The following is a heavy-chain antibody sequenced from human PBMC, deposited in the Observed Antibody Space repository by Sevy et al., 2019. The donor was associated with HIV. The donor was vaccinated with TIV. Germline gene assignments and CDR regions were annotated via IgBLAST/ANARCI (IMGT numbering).Heavy chain of an antibody. D-gene: IGHD3-10*01. CDR1: GFTFSSYA. Sequence: GGSLRLSCAASGFTFSSYAMHWVRQAPGKGLEWVAVISYDGSNKYYADSVKGRFTISRDNSKNTLYLQMNSLRAEDTAVYYCARDSKVGGGAFYGSGSLDYWGQGTLVTVSS. CDR2: ISYDGSNK. CDR3: ARDSKVGGGAFYGSGSLDY. J-gene: IGHJ4*02. V-gene: IGHV3-30-3*01.